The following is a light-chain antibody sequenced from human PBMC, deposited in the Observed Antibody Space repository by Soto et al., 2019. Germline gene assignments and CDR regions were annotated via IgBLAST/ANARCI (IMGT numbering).Light chain of an antibody. CDR2: GAS. CDR1: QSISRI. CDR3: QQYGSAPWT. J-gene: IGKJ1*01. Sequence: IVLPQSHGTLSVSPGERSTLSFMASQSISRILAWYQQKPGQAPSLLMYGASSRATGIPDRFSGSGSGTDFTLTISRLEPEDFAVYYCQQYGSAPWTFGQGTKVDIK. V-gene: IGKV3-20*01.